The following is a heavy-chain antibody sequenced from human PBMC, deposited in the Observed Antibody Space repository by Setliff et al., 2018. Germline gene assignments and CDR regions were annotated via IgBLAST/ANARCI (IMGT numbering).Heavy chain of an antibody. Sequence: SETLSLTCTVSGGSISGGTYFWNWIRQHPGKGMEWIGYIYYSGNTYSNPSLKSRLTMSINTSKKQFSLTMNSMTAADTAVYYCARGDYFSYYMDVWGKGTTVTVSS. CDR3: ARGDYFSYYMDV. J-gene: IGHJ6*03. CDR1: GGSISGGTYF. V-gene: IGHV4-31*03. CDR2: IYYSGNT.